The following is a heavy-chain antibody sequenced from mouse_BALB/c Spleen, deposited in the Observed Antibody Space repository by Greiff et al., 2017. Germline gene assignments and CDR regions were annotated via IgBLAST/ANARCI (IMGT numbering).Heavy chain of an antibody. J-gene: IGHJ3*01. D-gene: IGHD1-1*01. Sequence: EVKLVESGGGLVKPGGSLKLSCAASGFTFSSYAMSWVRQTPEKRLEWVASISSGGSTYYPDSVKGRFTISRDNARNILYLQMSSLRSEDTAMYYCARGDYYAYWGQGTLVTVSA. V-gene: IGHV5-6-5*01. CDR1: GFTFSSYA. CDR3: ARGDYYAY. CDR2: ISSGGST.